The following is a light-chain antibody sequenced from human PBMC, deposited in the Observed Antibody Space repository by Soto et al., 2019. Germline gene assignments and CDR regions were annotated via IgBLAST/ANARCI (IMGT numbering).Light chain of an antibody. J-gene: IGKJ3*01. Sequence: DVVLTQSPLSLSVTPGQPASISCRSSQGLVYSNGHTYLNWFHQRPGQSPRLLIYLVSRRDSEVRDRFSGSGSGTVFTLKISRVEAEDVGIYYCMQGTRWPFSFGPGTTVDLK. CDR1: QGLVYSNGHTY. V-gene: IGKV2-30*01. CDR2: LVS. CDR3: MQGTRWPFS.